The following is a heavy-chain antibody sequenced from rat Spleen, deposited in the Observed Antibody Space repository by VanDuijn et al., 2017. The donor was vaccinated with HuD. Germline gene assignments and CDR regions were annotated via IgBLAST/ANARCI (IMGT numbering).Heavy chain of an antibody. D-gene: IGHD4-4*01. CDR2: IIYDGTNT. J-gene: IGHJ3*01. V-gene: IGHV5-17*01. CDR1: GFTFSDYT. Sequence: EVQLVESGGGLVQPGRSLKLSCAASGFTFSDYTMAWVRQAPKKGLEWVAAIIYDGTNTYYRDSVKGRFTISRDNAKSTLYLQMDSLRSEDTAIYYCARLGNSGFGNWFAYWGQGTLVTVSS. CDR3: ARLGNSGFGNWFAY.